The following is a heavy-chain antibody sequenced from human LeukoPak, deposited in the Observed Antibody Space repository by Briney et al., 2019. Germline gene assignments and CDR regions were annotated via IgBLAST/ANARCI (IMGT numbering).Heavy chain of an antibody. Sequence: GESLKIYCTGSGYSFTCYWIGWVRQPPGKGMAWMGILYPGDSDTRYSPFFLGQVALPAAQSIRTAYLQWSSLKASDTAMYYCARRSGYDSSPSAFDIWGQGTMVTVSS. V-gene: IGHV5-51*01. CDR2: LYPGDSDT. CDR3: ARRSGYDSSPSAFDI. J-gene: IGHJ3*02. D-gene: IGHD5-12*01. CDR1: GYSFTCYW.